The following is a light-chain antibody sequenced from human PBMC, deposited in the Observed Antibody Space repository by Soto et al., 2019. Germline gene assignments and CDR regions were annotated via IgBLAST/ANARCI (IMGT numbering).Light chain of an antibody. CDR3: QQRNNWPIT. CDR2: DAS. J-gene: IGKJ5*01. CDR1: QSVSSY. Sequence: EIVLTQSPATLSLSPGERATLSCRASQSVSSYLAWYQQKPGQAPRLLIYDASNRATGIPVRFSGSGSGTDFTLTISSLEPEDFALYYCQQRNNWPITFGQGTRLEIE. V-gene: IGKV3-11*01.